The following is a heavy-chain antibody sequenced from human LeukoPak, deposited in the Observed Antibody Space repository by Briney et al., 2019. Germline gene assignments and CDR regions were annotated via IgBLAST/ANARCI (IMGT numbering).Heavy chain of an antibody. D-gene: IGHD5/OR15-5a*01. CDR1: GFTFNTYW. J-gene: IGHJ6*02. V-gene: IGHV3-23*01. CDR3: AKSVSAIVYYAMDV. Sequence: GGSLRLSCAASGFTFNTYWMSWVRQAPGRGLEWVSAITGNGSSTYYSVSVRGRFTISRDNSKNTLYLQMNSLRVEDTAVYYCAKSVSAIVYYAMDVWGQGTTVTVSS. CDR2: ITGNGSST.